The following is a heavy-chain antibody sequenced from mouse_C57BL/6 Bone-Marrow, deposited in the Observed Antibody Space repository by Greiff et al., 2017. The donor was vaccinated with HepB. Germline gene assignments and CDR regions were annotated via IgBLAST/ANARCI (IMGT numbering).Heavy chain of an antibody. CDR1: GFSINSDCY. J-gene: IGHJ2*01. V-gene: IGHV3-3*01. D-gene: IGHD2-1*01. CDR3: ARAGGSDLLWYFDY. CDR2: TFYSGIT. Sequence: EVQGVESGPSLVRPSQTLSLTCTVTGFSINSDCYWIWIRQFPGNKLEYIGYTFYSGITYYNPSLESRTYITRDTSKNQFSLKLSSVTTEDTATYYCARAGGSDLLWYFDYWGQGTTLTVSS.